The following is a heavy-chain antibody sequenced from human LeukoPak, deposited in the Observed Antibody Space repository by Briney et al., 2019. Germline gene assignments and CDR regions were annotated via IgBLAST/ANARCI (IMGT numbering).Heavy chain of an antibody. V-gene: IGHV3-74*01. CDR2: FSDDEGRT. J-gene: IGHJ6*02. Sequence: PGGSLRLSCAVSGFTFSSYWIHWVRQAPGKGLVWVSRFSDDEGRTVYADSVKGRFTISKDNAKNTLYLQMNSLRAEDTAVYYCARDYFYGLDVWGHGTTVTVSS. CDR3: ARDYFYGLDV. CDR1: GFTFSSYW.